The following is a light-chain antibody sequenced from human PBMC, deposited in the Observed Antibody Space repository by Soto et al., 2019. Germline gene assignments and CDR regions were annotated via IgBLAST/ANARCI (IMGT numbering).Light chain of an antibody. CDR1: QSVSSY. CDR3: QQRSNWPPIT. V-gene: IGKV3-11*01. CDR2: DAS. J-gene: IGKJ5*01. Sequence: EIVLTQSPATLSLSPGERATLSCRASQSVSSYLAWYQQKPGQAPRLLIYDASNRATAIPARFSGSGSGTDFTLTISSLEPEDFAVNYCQQRSNWPPITFGQGTRREIK.